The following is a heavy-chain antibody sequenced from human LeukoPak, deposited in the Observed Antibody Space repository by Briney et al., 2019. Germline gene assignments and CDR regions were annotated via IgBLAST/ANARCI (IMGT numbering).Heavy chain of an antibody. Sequence: PGGSLRLSCAASGFIFSSYVMSWVRQAPGKGLEWVSGIGGSGGSTYYTDSVKGRSTLSRDNSKNTVFLQMNSLRAEDTAVYYCAKNYGGGATMLDYWGQGTLVTVPS. CDR1: GFIFSSYV. D-gene: IGHD1-26*01. V-gene: IGHV3-23*01. CDR2: IGGSGGST. J-gene: IGHJ4*02. CDR3: AKNYGGGATMLDY.